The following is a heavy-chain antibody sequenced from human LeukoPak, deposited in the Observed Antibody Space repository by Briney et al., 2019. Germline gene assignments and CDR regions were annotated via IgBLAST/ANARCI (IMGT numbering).Heavy chain of an antibody. CDR1: GYTFTGYY. CDR2: INPNSGGT. Sequence: ASVKVSCKASGYTFTGYYMHWVRQAPGQGLEWMGWINPNSGGTNYAQKFQGRVTMTRDTPISTAYMELSRLRSDDTAVYYCAREVTYYYDSSGYHYDAFDIWSQGTMVTVSS. J-gene: IGHJ3*02. D-gene: IGHD3-22*01. V-gene: IGHV1-2*02. CDR3: AREVTYYYDSSGYHYDAFDI.